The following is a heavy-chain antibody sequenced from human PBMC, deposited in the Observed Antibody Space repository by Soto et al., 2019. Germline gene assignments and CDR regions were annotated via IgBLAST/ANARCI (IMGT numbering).Heavy chain of an antibody. CDR2: TSGSGGST. CDR1: GFTFSSYA. V-gene: IGHV3-23*01. CDR3: AKGGDIAARPFFFFDI. J-gene: IGHJ3*02. D-gene: IGHD6-6*01. Sequence: GGSLRLSCAASGFTFSSYAMSWVRQAPGKGLEWVSATSGSGGSTYYADSVKGRFTISRDNSKNTLYLQMNSLRAEDTAVYYCAKGGDIAARPFFFFDIWGQGTMVTVSS.